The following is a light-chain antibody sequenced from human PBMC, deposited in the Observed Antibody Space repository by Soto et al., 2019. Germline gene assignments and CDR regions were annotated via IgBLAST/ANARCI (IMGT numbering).Light chain of an antibody. CDR3: ASFSNSTFV. CDR1: SSDIGNYKY. Sequence: QSALTQPASMSGSPGQSITISCTGSSSDIGNYKYVSWYQQHPGKAPKLIIYEVSNRPSGVSLRFSGSKSANTASLTLSGLHADDEAEYYCASFSNSTFVFGSGTKVTVL. J-gene: IGLJ1*01. V-gene: IGLV2-14*01. CDR2: EVS.